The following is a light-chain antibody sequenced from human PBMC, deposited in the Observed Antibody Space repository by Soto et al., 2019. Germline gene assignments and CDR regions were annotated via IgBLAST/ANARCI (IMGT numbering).Light chain of an antibody. J-gene: IGKJ1*01. Sequence: DIVMTQSPESLAVSLGERATINCRSSQSVLFRSNNKNYLAWYQQKPGKHPKLRLSWASSRESGVPYRFSGSVYGTDVTLTISSLQAEDGAVYYCQQCYVTLRAFVLGTKVE. CDR3: QQCYVTLRA. CDR2: WAS. CDR1: QSVLFRSNNKNY. V-gene: IGKV4-1*01.